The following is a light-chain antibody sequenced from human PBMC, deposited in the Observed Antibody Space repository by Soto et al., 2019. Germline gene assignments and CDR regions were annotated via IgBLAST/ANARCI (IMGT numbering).Light chain of an antibody. CDR1: SSDVGGYNH. J-gene: IGLJ2*01. V-gene: IGLV2-14*01. CDR2: EVS. Sequence: QSALTQPASVSGSPGQSITISCTGTSSDVGGYNHVSWYQQHPGKGPKLLIYEVSHRPSGISDRFSASKSGNTASLTISGLRAEDEADYFCSSYARTSNLAVFGGRTKLTVL. CDR3: SSYARTSNLAV.